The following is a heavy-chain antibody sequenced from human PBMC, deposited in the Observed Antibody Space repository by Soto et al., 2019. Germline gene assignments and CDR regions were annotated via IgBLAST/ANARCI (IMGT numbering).Heavy chain of an antibody. CDR1: GGSFSGYY. J-gene: IGHJ4*02. CDR3: ARGRDGYNGNVDY. V-gene: IGHV4-34*01. D-gene: IGHD1-1*01. Sequence: SETLSLTCAVYGGSFSGYYWSWIRQPPGKVLEWIGEINHSGSTNYNPSLKSRVTISVDTSKNQFSLKLSSVTAADTAVYYCARGRDGYNGNVDYWGQGTLVTVSS. CDR2: INHSGST.